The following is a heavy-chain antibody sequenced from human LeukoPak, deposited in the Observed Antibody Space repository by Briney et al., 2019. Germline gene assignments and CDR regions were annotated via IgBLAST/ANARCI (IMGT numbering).Heavy chain of an antibody. Sequence: ASVKVSCKASGYTFTSYYMHWVRQAPGQGLEWMGIINPSGGSTSYAQKFQGRVAMTRDTSTSTVYMELSSLRSEDTAVYYCARVGGGRGKYYDFWSGYFSFDYWGQGTLVTVS. J-gene: IGHJ4*02. CDR3: ARVGGGRGKYYDFWSGYFSFDY. CDR1: GYTFTSYY. CDR2: INPSGGST. V-gene: IGHV1-46*01. D-gene: IGHD3-3*01.